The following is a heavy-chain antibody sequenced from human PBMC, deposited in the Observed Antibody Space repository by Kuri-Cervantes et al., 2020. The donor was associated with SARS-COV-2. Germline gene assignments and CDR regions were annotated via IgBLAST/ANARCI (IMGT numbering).Heavy chain of an antibody. D-gene: IGHD3-10*01. CDR2: IYPGDSDT. Sequence: GESLKISRKGSGYSFTSYWIGWVRQMPGKGLEWMGIIYPGDSDTRYSPSFQGHVTISADKSISTAYLQWSSLKASDTAMYYCARHRAYGPDAFDIWGQGTMVTVSS. CDR1: GYSFTSYW. CDR3: ARHRAYGPDAFDI. J-gene: IGHJ3*02. V-gene: IGHV5-51*01.